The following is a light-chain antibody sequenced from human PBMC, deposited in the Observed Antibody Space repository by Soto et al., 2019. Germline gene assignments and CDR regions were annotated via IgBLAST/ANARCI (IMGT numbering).Light chain of an antibody. CDR3: QQRSIWPLT. CDR2: DAS. V-gene: IGKV3-11*01. J-gene: IGKJ5*01. Sequence: EVLLTQSPATLSLSPGDRATLSCRASQSVSSYFAWYQQKPGQAPRLLIYDASNRATGIPARFSGSGSGTDFTLTISSLEAEDFAVYYCQQRSIWPLTFGQGTRLEMK. CDR1: QSVSSY.